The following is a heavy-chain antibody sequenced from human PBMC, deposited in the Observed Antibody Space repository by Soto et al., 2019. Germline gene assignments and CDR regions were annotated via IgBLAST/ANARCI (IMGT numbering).Heavy chain of an antibody. CDR1: GFTFSSYA. CDR2: ISSSSSTI. Sequence: GGSLRLSCAASGFTFSSYAMHWVRQAPGKGLEWVSYISSSSSTIYYADSVKGRFTISRDNAKNSLYLQMNSLRDEDTAVYYCASEMATIRGRQAFDIWGQGTMVTVSS. J-gene: IGHJ3*02. V-gene: IGHV3-48*02. D-gene: IGHD5-12*01. CDR3: ASEMATIRGRQAFDI.